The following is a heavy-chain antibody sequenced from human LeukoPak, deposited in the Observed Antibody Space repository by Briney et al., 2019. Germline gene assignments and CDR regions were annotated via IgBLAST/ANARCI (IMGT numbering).Heavy chain of an antibody. Sequence: GGSLGLSCAASGFTVSSNYMSWVRQAPGKGLEWVSVIYSGGSTYYADSVKGRFTISRDNSKNTLYLQMNSLRAEDTAVYYCARDSGRNYYGMDVWGQGTTVTVSS. CDR3: ARDSGRNYYGMDV. CDR2: IYSGGST. CDR1: GFTVSSNY. J-gene: IGHJ6*02. V-gene: IGHV3-66*01.